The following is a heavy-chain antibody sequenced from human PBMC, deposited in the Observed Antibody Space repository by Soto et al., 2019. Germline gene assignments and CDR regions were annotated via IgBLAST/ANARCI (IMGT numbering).Heavy chain of an antibody. CDR1: GGSFSGYY. D-gene: IGHD2-8*01. V-gene: IGHV4-34*01. CDR2: INHSGST. Sequence: SETLSLTCAVYGGSFSGYYWSWIRQPPGKGLEWIGEINHSGSTNYNPSLKSRVTISVDTSKNQFSLKLSSVTAADTAVYYCARGRGYCTNGVCYKFKGNWFDPWGQGTLVTVSS. CDR3: ARGRGYCTNGVCYKFKGNWFDP. J-gene: IGHJ5*02.